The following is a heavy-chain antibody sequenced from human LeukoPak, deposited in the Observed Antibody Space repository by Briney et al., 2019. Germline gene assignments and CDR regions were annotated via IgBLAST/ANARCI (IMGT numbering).Heavy chain of an antibody. CDR3: ANPIEAFSSSWQFDY. CDR1: GYSINNAH. CDR2: ISGSGGST. V-gene: IGHV3-23*01. Sequence: PSETLSLTCAVSGYSINNAHYWAWIRQPPGKGLEWVSAISGSGGSTYYADSVKGRFTISGDNSKNTLYLQMNSLRAEDTAVYYCANPIEAFSSSWQFDYWGQGTLVTVSS. D-gene: IGHD6-13*01. J-gene: IGHJ4*02.